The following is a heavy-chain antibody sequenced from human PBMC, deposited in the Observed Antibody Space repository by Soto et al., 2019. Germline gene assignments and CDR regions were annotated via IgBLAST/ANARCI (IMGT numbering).Heavy chain of an antibody. Sequence: QVHLVQSGAEVKKPGASVKVSCKASGYTFAIYGFSWVRQAPGQGLEWMGWISAHNGNTNYAQNLQDRVTMTTDTSTSTGYLELRGLTSDDTAIFYRARDRPLSSCSGGGCYLQEWGQGTLVIVSS. J-gene: IGHJ4*02. CDR3: ARDRPLSSCSGGGCYLQE. CDR1: GYTFAIYG. D-gene: IGHD2-15*01. V-gene: IGHV1-18*01. CDR2: ISAHNGNT.